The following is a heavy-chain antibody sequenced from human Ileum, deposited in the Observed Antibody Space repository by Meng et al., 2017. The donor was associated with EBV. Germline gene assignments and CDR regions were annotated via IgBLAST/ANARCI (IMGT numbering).Heavy chain of an antibody. CDR1: GGSISATEYY. J-gene: IGHJ4*02. CDR2: VYYAGST. V-gene: IGHV4-39*07. Sequence: QLQLQESGPGLVKPSETLSLTCTVSGGSISATEYYWGWIRQPPGKGLEWIGSVYYAGSTFYNPSLRSRVTISVDKSKNQFSLKLSSVTAADTAVYYCARADKVRFDYWGQGTLVTVSS. CDR3: ARADKVRFDY.